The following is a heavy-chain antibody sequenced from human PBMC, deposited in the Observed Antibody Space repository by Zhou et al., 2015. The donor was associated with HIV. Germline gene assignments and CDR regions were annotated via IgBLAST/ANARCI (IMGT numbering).Heavy chain of an antibody. V-gene: IGHV3-30-3*01. J-gene: IGHJ1*01. D-gene: IGHD2-2*01. Sequence: VQLVESGGGVVQPGRSLRLSCEASGFTFSSYAIHWVRQAPGKGLEWVAFISYDGSNKYYADSVRGRFTISRDNTKNTLYLQVNSLRAEDTAVYYCARDKSPIVVVPAAIGYFQHWGQGTLVTVSS. CDR1: GFTFSSYA. CDR2: ISYDGSNK. CDR3: ARDKSPIVVVPAAIGYFQH.